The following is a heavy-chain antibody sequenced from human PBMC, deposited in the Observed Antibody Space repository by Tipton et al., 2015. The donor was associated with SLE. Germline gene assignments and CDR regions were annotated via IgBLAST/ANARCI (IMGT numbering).Heavy chain of an antibody. CDR2: INHSGKT. CDR1: GYSISSGYY. V-gene: IGHV4-38-2*02. Sequence: TLSLTCTVSGYSISSGYYWSWIRQPPGKGLEWIGEINHSGKTNYNPSLKSRVTISVDTSKNQFSLKLSSVTAADTAVYYCASDDSSGYYLDWGQGTLVTVSS. J-gene: IGHJ4*02. D-gene: IGHD3-22*01. CDR3: ASDDSSGYYLD.